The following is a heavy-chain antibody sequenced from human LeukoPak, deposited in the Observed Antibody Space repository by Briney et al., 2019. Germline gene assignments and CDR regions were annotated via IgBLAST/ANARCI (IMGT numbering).Heavy chain of an antibody. D-gene: IGHD5-24*01. CDR1: GYTFTSYG. CDR3: AIQQEMATIGFDY. V-gene: IGHV1-18*01. Sequence: ASVKVSCKASGYTFTSYGISWVRQAPGQGLEWMGWISGYNGNTNYEQKLQGRVTMTTDTSTSTAYMELRSLRSDDTAVYYCAIQQEMATIGFDYWGQGTLVTVSS. J-gene: IGHJ4*02. CDR2: ISGYNGNT.